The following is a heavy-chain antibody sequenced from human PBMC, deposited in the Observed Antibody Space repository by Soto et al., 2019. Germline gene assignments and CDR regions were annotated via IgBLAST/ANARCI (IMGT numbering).Heavy chain of an antibody. CDR3: AQEGYYSGSGSYSPPRYYGMDV. Sequence: QVQLVQSGAEVKKPGSSVKVSCKASGYTFISYGISWVRQAPGQGLEWMGWISAYNDYTNYAQKRQGRVTMTTDTSTTLAYLELRSLRSDVTAVYYCAQEGYYSGSGSYSPPRYYGMDVWGQGTTVTVSS. V-gene: IGHV1-18*01. CDR1: GYTFISYG. D-gene: IGHD3-10*01. CDR2: ISAYNDYT. J-gene: IGHJ6*02.